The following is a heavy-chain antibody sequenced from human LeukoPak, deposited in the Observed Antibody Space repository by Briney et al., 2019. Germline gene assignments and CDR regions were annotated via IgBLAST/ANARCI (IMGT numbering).Heavy chain of an antibody. CDR1: GGSITTYY. J-gene: IGHJ5*02. Sequence: MTSETLSLTCTVSGGSITTYYWSWIRQPPGKGLEWIGEINHSGSTNYNPSLKSRVTISVDTSKNQFSLKLSSVTAADTAVYYCARHVLRFLERLDPWGQGTLVTVSS. V-gene: IGHV4-34*01. CDR2: INHSGST. CDR3: ARHVLRFLERLDP. D-gene: IGHD3-3*01.